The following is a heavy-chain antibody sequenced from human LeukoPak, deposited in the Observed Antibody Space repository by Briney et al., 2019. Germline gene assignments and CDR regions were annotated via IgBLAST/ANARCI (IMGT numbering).Heavy chain of an antibody. Sequence: SETLSLTCTVSGGSISGSSYYWGWLRQPPGKGLEWIGSIYYSGSIYYNPSLKSRFTISVKTPKNQLALKLSSVTAADTAVYYCARLTPQGYYYVMDVWGQGTTVTVSS. CDR1: GGSISGSSYY. CDR3: ARLTPQGYYYVMDV. CDR2: IYYSGSI. J-gene: IGHJ6*02. D-gene: IGHD2-15*01. V-gene: IGHV4-39*01.